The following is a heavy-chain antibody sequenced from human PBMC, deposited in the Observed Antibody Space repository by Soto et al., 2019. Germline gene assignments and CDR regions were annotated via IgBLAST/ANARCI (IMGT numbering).Heavy chain of an antibody. V-gene: IGHV3-33*01. CDR2: IWYDGSNK. J-gene: IGHJ4*02. CDR3: ARVLDIVVVVAAPAPFDY. D-gene: IGHD2-15*01. Sequence: GGSLRLSCAASGFTFSSYGMHWVRQAPGKGLEWVAVIWYDGSNKYYADSVKGRFTISRDNSKNTLYLQMNSLRAEDTAVYYCARVLDIVVVVAAPAPFDYWGQGTLVTVSS. CDR1: GFTFSSYG.